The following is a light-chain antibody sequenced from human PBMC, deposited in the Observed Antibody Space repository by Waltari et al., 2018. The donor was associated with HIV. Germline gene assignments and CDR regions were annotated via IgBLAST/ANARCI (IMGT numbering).Light chain of an antibody. Sequence: QSALTQPASVSGSPGQSITISCTVTSRAVGVYNYVSWYQHHPGKAPNLMISEVSNRPSGVSNRFSGSKSGNTSSLTISGLQAEDEADYYCSSYSSSITLYVVFGGGTKPTVL. J-gene: IGLJ2*01. CDR1: SRAVGVYNY. CDR3: SSYSSSITLYVV. V-gene: IGLV2-14*01. CDR2: EVS.